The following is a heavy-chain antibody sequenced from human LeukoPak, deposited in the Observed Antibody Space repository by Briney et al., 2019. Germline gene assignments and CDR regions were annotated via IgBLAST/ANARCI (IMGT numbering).Heavy chain of an antibody. V-gene: IGHV3-21*01. J-gene: IGHJ4*02. CDR1: GFTFSRNA. CDR3: ARPLDSSNNYFDY. Sequence: PGGFLRLSCAASGFTFSRNAMNWVRQAPGKGLEWVSFISSSSNYMSYADSVKGRFTISRDNAKNSLYLQMNSLRAEDTAVYYCARPLDSSNNYFDYWGQGTLVTVSA. D-gene: IGHD6-13*01. CDR2: ISSSSNYM.